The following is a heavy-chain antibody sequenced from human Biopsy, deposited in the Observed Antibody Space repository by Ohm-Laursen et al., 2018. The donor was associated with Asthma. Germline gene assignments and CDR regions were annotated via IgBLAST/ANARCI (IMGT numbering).Heavy chain of an antibody. D-gene: IGHD2-2*01. CDR2: FLLEEGET. CDR3: AREATSGEVPFGYFYTLDV. V-gene: IGHV1-24*01. CDR1: GYFLSKMA. Sequence: ASVKVSCKVSGYFLSKMAMHWVRQALGKGLEWMGGFLLEEGETIYAQKFQGRLTMTRDTSTRTVYMELSSLRSEDTAVYYCAREATSGEVPFGYFYTLDVWGEGTTVTVSS. J-gene: IGHJ6*04.